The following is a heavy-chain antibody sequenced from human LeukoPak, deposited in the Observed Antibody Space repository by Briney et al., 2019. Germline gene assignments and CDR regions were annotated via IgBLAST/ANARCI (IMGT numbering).Heavy chain of an antibody. Sequence: GESLKISCKGSGYSFTSYWIGWVRQMPGKGREWMGIIYPGDSDTRYSPSFQGQVTISADKSISTAYLQWSSLKASDTAMYYCAAGSSSWYGSDAFDIWGQGTMVTVSS. CDR1: GYSFTSYW. D-gene: IGHD6-13*01. CDR3: AAGSSSWYGSDAFDI. V-gene: IGHV5-51*01. J-gene: IGHJ3*02. CDR2: IYPGDSDT.